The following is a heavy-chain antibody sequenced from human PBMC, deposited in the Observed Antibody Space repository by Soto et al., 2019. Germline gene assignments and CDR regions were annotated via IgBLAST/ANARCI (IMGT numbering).Heavy chain of an antibody. CDR3: ARDIVLMVYAIPPGVWFDP. Sequence: SQTLSLTCAISGDSVSSNSAAWNWIRQSPSRGLEWLGRTYYRSKWYNDYAVSVKSRITINPDTSKNQFSLQLNSVTPEDTAVYYCARDIVLMVYAIPPGVWFDPWGQGTLVTVSS. V-gene: IGHV6-1*01. CDR2: TYYRSKWYN. CDR1: GDSVSSNSAA. D-gene: IGHD2-8*01. J-gene: IGHJ5*02.